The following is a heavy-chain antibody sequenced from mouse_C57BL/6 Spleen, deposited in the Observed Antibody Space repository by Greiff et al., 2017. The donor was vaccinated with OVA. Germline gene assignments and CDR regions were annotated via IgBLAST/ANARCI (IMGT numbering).Heavy chain of an antibody. CDR2: ISSGGDYI. J-gene: IGHJ4*01. V-gene: IGHV5-9-1*02. CDR1: GFTFSSYA. D-gene: IGHD1-1*01. CDR3: TRDYGLYAMDY. Sequence: EVMLVESGAGLVKPGGSLKLSCAASGFTFSSYAMSWFRQTPEKRLEWVAYISSGGDYIYYADTVKGRFTISRDNARNNLYLQMSRLKSEDTAMYYCTRDYGLYAMDYWGQGTSVTVSS.